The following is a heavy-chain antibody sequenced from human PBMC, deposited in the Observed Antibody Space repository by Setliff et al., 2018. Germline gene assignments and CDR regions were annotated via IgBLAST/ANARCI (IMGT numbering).Heavy chain of an antibody. CDR2: IYYSGNSNYDT. D-gene: IGHD2-15*01. CDR3: ASERESASRQTYFGS. J-gene: IGHJ4*02. CDR1: GGSINSYH. Sequence: PSETLSLTCIVSGGSINSYHWNWIRQPPGKGLEWIGYIYYSGNSNYDTNYNPSLKSRVTILSDTSKNQFSLILSSVTAADTAVYYCASERESASRQTYFGSWGQGTLVTVSS. V-gene: IGHV4-59*01.